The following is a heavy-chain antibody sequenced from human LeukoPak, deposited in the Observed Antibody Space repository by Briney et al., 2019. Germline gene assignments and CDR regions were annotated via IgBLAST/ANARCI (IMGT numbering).Heavy chain of an antibody. Sequence: GESLKTSCKGSGYSFTSYWIGWVRQMPGKGLEWMGIIYPGDSDTRYSPSFQGQVTISADKSISTAYLQWSSLKASDTAMYYCARAPKLYCSGGSCYPLNAFDIWGQGTMVTVSS. V-gene: IGHV5-51*01. CDR1: GYSFTSYW. J-gene: IGHJ3*02. CDR2: IYPGDSDT. CDR3: ARAPKLYCSGGSCYPLNAFDI. D-gene: IGHD2-15*01.